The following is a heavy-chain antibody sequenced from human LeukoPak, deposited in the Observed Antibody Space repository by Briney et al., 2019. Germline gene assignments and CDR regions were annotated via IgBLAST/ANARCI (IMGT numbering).Heavy chain of an antibody. V-gene: IGHV3-9*01. CDR3: AKDPTPLGSWSFFRFDP. Sequence: GGSLGLSCAASGFTFDDYAMHWVRQAPGKGLEWVSGISWNSGSIGYADSVKGRFTISRDNAKNSLYLQMNSLRAEDTALYYCAKDPTPLGSWSFFRFDPWGQGTLVTVSS. CDR2: ISWNSGSI. CDR1: GFTFDDYA. J-gene: IGHJ5*02. D-gene: IGHD6-13*01.